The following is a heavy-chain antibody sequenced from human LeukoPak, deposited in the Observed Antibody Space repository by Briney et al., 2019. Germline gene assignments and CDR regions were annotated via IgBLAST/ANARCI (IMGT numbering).Heavy chain of an antibody. CDR2: IKEDGSQK. Sequence: GGSLRLSCAASGFTFDNYWMTWVRQAPGKRLEWVGMIKEDGSQKYYVDSVRGRFTISRDNAKNSPYLEMNSLRAEDAAVYYCVRDSGWYRLFYWGQGTLVTVSS. D-gene: IGHD6-13*01. J-gene: IGHJ4*02. CDR3: VRDSGWYRLFY. V-gene: IGHV3-7*03. CDR1: GFTFDNYW.